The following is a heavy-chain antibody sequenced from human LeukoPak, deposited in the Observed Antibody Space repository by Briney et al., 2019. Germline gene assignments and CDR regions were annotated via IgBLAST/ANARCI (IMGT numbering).Heavy chain of an antibody. CDR2: IYYSGST. V-gene: IGHV4-61*01. CDR3: ARGQVGATPPAY. CDR1: GASVSSGSYY. J-gene: IGHJ4*02. Sequence: SETLSLTCNVSGASVSSGSYYWSWIRQPPGKGLEWIGYIYYSGSTNYNPSLKSRVTISVDTSKNQFSLKLSSVTAADTAVYYCARGQVGATPPAYWGQGTLVTVSS. D-gene: IGHD1-26*01.